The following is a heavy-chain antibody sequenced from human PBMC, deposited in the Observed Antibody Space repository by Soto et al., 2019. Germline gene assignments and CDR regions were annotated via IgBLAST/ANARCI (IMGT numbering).Heavy chain of an antibody. V-gene: IGHV1-69*12. J-gene: IGHJ6*02. Sequence: QVQLVQSGAEVKKPGSSVKVSCKASGGTFNTFAISWVRQAPGQGFEWLGGIIPIFRTPDYAQKFQGGATISADESARTAYMELTSLKSEDTAVYYCARAKARQRLGGNYCYGMDSWGQGTTVNVSS. D-gene: IGHD5-12*01. CDR3: ARAKARQRLGGNYCYGMDS. CDR2: IIPIFRTP. CDR1: GGTFNTFA.